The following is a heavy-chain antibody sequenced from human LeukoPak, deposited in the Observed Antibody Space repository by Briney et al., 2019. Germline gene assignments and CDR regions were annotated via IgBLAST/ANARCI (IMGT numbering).Heavy chain of an antibody. D-gene: IGHD4-17*01. CDR1: EFDFSSHA. CDR3: ANEIRPNDY. V-gene: IGHV3-23*01. CDR2: ISISGSKT. Sequence: GGSLRLSCAASEFDFSSHAMTWFGQAPGKGLEWVSAISISGSKTYYADSVKGRFTISRDNSKNTLYLQMNSLRAEDTAVYYCANEIRPNDYWGQGTQVTVSS. J-gene: IGHJ4*02.